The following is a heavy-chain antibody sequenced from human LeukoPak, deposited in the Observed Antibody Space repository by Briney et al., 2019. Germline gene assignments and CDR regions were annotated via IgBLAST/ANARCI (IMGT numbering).Heavy chain of an antibody. Sequence: PSETLSLTCAVYGGSFSGYYWSWIRQPPGKGLEWIAYIYYSGSTKYNPSLKSRVTISVDTSKNQFSLKVSSVTAADTAVYYCARGTSSYYSDYMDVWGKGTPVTVSS. CDR1: GGSFSGYY. CDR3: ARGTSSYYSDYMDV. CDR2: IYYSGST. J-gene: IGHJ6*03. D-gene: IGHD6-6*01. V-gene: IGHV4-59*01.